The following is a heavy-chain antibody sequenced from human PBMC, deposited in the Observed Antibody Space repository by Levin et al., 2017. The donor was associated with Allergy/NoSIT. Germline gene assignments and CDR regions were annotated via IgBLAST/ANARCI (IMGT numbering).Heavy chain of an antibody. Sequence: SQTLSLTCTVSGGSIRSSSYYWGWIRQPPGKGLEWIGSIYYSGSTYYNPSLKSRVTISVDTSKNQFSLKLSSVTAADTAVYYCARGSPITMIVVVISHFDYWGQGTLVTVSS. CDR1: GGSIRSSSYY. CDR3: ARGSPITMIVVVISHFDY. V-gene: IGHV4-39*07. J-gene: IGHJ4*02. CDR2: IYYSGST. D-gene: IGHD3-22*01.